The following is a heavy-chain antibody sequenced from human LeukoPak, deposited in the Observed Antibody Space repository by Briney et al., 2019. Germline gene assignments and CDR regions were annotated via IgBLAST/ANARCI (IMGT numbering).Heavy chain of an antibody. D-gene: IGHD3-16*01. CDR3: ARVEGWVEYYFDY. Sequence: SETLSLTCTVSGGSISSYYWSWIRQPPGKGLEWIGYIYYSGSTNYNPSLKSRVTISVDTSKNQFSLKLSSVTAADTAVYYCARVEGWVEYYFDYWGQGTLVTVSS. CDR2: IYYSGST. CDR1: GGSISSYY. J-gene: IGHJ4*02. V-gene: IGHV4-59*01.